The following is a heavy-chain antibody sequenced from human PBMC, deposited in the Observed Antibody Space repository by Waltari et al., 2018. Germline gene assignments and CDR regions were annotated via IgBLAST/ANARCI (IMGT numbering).Heavy chain of an antibody. CDR3: ARDLLAAPIYYGMDV. CDR1: GGSISSYY. D-gene: IGHD6-6*01. Sequence: QVQLQESGPGLVKPSETLSLTCTVPGGSISSYYWSWIRQPAGKGLEWIGRIYTSGSTNYNPSLKSRVTMSVDTSKNQFSLKLSSVTAADTAVYYCARDLLAAPIYYGMDVWGQGTTVTVSS. J-gene: IGHJ6*02. V-gene: IGHV4-4*07. CDR2: IYTSGST.